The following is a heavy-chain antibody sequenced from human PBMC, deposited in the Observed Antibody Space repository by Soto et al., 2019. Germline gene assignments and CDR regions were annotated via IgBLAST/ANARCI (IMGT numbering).Heavy chain of an antibody. CDR3: GKDISPGGMAV. CDR2: IYSNSDRI. Sequence: EVQLVESGGGLVQPGGALRLSCAGSGLTLQDYAMHWVRQAPRKGLEWVSGIYSNSDRIDYADSVKGRFTISRDNARDYLYLQMNSLGTEDTAFCYCGKDISPGGMAVWGRGIMVTVSS. J-gene: IGHJ6*04. V-gene: IGHV3-9*01. CDR1: GLTLQDYA.